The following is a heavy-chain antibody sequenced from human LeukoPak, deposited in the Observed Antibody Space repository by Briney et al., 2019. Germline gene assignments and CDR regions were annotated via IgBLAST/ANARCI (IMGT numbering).Heavy chain of an antibody. CDR1: GFTFSNAW. CDR3: TTNDAFDI. CDR2: IKTKTDGGPT. V-gene: IGHV3-15*01. Sequence: PGGSLRLSCAASGFTFSNAWMNWVRQAPGKGLEWVGRIKTKTDGGPTDYAAPVKGRFTISRDDSKNTLYLQMSSLKPEDTAVYYCTTNDAFDIWGQGTMVTVSS. J-gene: IGHJ3*02.